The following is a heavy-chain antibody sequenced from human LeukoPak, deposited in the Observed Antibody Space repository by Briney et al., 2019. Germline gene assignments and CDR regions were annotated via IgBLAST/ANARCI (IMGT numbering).Heavy chain of an antibody. V-gene: IGHV3-66*01. Sequence: GGSLRLSCAASGFTISSNYMSWVRQAPGKGLEWVSVIYSGGRTYYADSVKGRFTISRDNSKNTLYLQMNSLRAEDTAVYYCARESGGSYHFDYWGQGTLVTVSS. J-gene: IGHJ4*02. CDR3: ARESGGSYHFDY. CDR1: GFTISSNY. D-gene: IGHD1-26*01. CDR2: IYSGGRT.